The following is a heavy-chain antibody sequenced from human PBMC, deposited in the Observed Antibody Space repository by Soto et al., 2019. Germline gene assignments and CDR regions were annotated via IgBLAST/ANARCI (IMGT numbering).Heavy chain of an antibody. CDR3: ARDFEY. J-gene: IGHJ4*02. Sequence: EVQLVESGGGLVQPGGSLRLSCEASGFTFSTFWMHWVRHAPGKGLVWVSRINSDGSSTNYADSVKGRVTISRDNAKNMLYLQMNSLRAEDTAVYYYARDFEYWGQGTLVTVSS. CDR1: GFTFSTFW. V-gene: IGHV3-74*01. CDR2: INSDGSST.